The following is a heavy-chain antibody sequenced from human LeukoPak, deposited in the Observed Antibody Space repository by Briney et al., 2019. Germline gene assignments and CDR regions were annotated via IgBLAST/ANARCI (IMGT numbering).Heavy chain of an antibody. J-gene: IGHJ4*02. V-gene: IGHV5-10-1*01. CDR2: IDPSDSYT. CDR3: SRQVVIVRFPPDY. CDR1: GYSFTSYW. Sequence: GESLKISCKGSGYSFTSYWISWVRQMPGKGLEWMGRIDPSDSYTNYSPSFQGHVTISADKSISTAYLQWSSLKASDTAMYYCSRQVVIVRFPPDYWGQGTLVTVSS. D-gene: IGHD6-6*01.